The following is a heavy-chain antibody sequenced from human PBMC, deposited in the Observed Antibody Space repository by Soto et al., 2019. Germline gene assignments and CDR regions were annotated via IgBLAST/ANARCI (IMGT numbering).Heavy chain of an antibody. D-gene: IGHD4-4*01. J-gene: IGHJ4*02. CDR1: GYTFTSYA. Sequence: QVQLVQSGAEVKKPGASVKVSCKASGYTFTSYAMHWVRQAPGQRREWMGWINAGNGNTKYSQKFQGRVTITRDTAASKADMELSSLRSEDTAVYYCSRGSSATVRDLDYWGQGTLVTVSS. CDR3: SRGSSATVRDLDY. V-gene: IGHV1-3*01. CDR2: INAGNGNT.